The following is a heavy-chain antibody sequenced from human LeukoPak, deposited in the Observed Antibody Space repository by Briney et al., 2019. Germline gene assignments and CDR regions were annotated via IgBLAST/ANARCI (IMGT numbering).Heavy chain of an antibody. Sequence: SETLSLTCTVSGGSISSYYWSWIRQPPGKGLEWIGFIFYTGSTNYNPSLKSRVTISVDTSKNQFSLKLTSVTAADTAVYYCARGGASSLPFDYWGQGILGTVSS. CDR1: GGSISSYY. CDR2: IFYTGST. J-gene: IGHJ4*02. V-gene: IGHV4-59*01. D-gene: IGHD1-26*01. CDR3: ARGGASSLPFDY.